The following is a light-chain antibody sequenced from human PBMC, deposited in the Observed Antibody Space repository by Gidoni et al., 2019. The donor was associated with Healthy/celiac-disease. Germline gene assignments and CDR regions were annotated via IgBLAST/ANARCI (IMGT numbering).Light chain of an antibody. Sequence: EIVLMQSPGTLSLSPGERATLSYRASQSVSSSYLAWYQQKPGQAPRLLIYGASSRATGIPDRFSGSGSGTVFTLTISRLEPECFAVYYCQQYGSSPLTFGGGTKVEIK. V-gene: IGKV3-20*01. CDR2: GAS. CDR1: QSVSSSY. CDR3: QQYGSSPLT. J-gene: IGKJ4*01.